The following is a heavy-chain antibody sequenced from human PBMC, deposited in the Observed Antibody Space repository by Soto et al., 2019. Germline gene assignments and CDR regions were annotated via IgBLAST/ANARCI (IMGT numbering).Heavy chain of an antibody. J-gene: IGHJ3*02. V-gene: IGHV1-18*04. CDR3: ARRFGSAYYDAFDI. Sequence: SVQVSCRTSGYTFTKHDITWGRQAPGQGLEWMGWISTQNGDTKYAQKFQGRVTITTETITTSTVYMELRSLRSDDTAIYYCARRFGSAYYDAFDIWGQGTMVTVSS. CDR2: ISTQNGDT. CDR1: GYTFTKHD. D-gene: IGHD3-22*01.